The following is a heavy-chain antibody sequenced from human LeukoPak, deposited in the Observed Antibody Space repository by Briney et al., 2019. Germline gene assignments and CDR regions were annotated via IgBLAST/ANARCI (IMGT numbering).Heavy chain of an antibody. Sequence: PGGSLRLSCAASGFTFSSFWMAWVRQAPGKGLEWVANIKQDGSEKYYVDSVKGRFTISRDNAKNSVSLQMNSLRAEDTAVYYCARDGGGWTYFDYWGQGTPVTVSS. CDR1: GFTFSSFW. J-gene: IGHJ4*02. V-gene: IGHV3-7*04. D-gene: IGHD6-19*01. CDR2: IKQDGSEK. CDR3: ARDGGGWTYFDY.